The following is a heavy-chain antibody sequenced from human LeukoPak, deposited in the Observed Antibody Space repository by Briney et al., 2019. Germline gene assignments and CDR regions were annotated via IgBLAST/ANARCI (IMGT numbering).Heavy chain of an antibody. CDR3: ARLKATVSIHAYFDS. D-gene: IGHD4-17*01. CDR1: GYSITSAYY. V-gene: IGHV4-38-2*02. Sequence: SETLSLTCTVSGYSITSAYYWGWIRQPPGKGLEWVGYIDHSGSTNYNPSLKSRVSISSDTSKNQFSLELSSVTAADTAVYYCARLKATVSIHAYFDSWGQGTLVTVSS. CDR2: IDHSGST. J-gene: IGHJ4*02.